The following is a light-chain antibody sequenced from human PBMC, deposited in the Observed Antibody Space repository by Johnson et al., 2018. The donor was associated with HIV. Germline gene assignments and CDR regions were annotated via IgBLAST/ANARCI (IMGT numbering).Light chain of an antibody. CDR2: ENK. CDR3: GTWDSSLSAYV. V-gene: IGLV1-51*01. J-gene: IGLJ1*01. CDR1: SSNIGNNY. Sequence: QSVLTQPPSVSAAPGQKVTISCSGSSSNIGNNYVSWYQQLPGTSPKLLIYENKARPSGIPDRFSGSKSATSATLAITGLQTGDEADYYCGTWDSSLSAYVFGTGTKVTV.